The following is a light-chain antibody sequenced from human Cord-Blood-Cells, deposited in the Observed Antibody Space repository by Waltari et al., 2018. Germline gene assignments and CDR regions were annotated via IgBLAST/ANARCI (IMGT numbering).Light chain of an antibody. CDR3: SSYTSSSSWV. CDR1: SSDVGGYNY. V-gene: IGLV2-14*01. CDR2: DVS. J-gene: IGLJ3*02. Sequence: QSALTQPASVSGSPGQSITISCTGPSSDVGGYNYVSWYQQPPGKAPKLIIYDVSKRPYGVSNRFSGSKSGNTASLTISGLQAEDEADYYCSSYTSSSSWVFGGGTKLTVL.